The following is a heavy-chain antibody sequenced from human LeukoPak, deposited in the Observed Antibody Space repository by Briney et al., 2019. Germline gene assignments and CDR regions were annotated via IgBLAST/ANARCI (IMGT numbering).Heavy chain of an antibody. CDR2: IYYSGST. J-gene: IGHJ4*02. Sequence: SETLSLTCTGSGGSISSYYWSWIRQPPGKGLEWIGYIYYSGSTNYNPSLKSRVTISVDTSKNQFSLKLSSVTAADTAVYYCARVGTYGSGSYLSWLDYWGQGTLVTVSS. CDR3: ARVGTYGSGSYLSWLDY. CDR1: GGSISSYY. V-gene: IGHV4-59*01. D-gene: IGHD3-10*01.